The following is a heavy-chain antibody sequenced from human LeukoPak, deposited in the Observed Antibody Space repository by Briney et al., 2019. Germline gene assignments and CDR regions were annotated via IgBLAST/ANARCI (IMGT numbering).Heavy chain of an antibody. J-gene: IGHJ4*02. CDR3: ASGGGADYWSGYYLDY. D-gene: IGHD3-3*01. V-gene: IGHV1-2*02. Sequence: ASVKVSCKASGGTFSSYAISWVRQAPGQGLEWMGWINPNSGGTNCAQNFQGRVTMTRDTSISTAYLELSRLRSDDTAVYYCASGGGADYWSGYYLDYWGQGTLVTVSS. CDR1: GGTFSSYA. CDR2: INPNSGGT.